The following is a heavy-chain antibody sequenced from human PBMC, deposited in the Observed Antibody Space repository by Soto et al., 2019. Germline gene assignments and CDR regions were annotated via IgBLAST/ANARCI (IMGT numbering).Heavy chain of an antibody. CDR3: ARESCGYSGNVLAVAFDV. D-gene: IGHD5-12*01. CDR1: GYTFNDYA. V-gene: IGHV1-8*02. Sequence: QVQLVQSGAEMKKPGASVKVSCKASGYTFNDYAINWVRQAPGQGLEWMGWPSPNMSNTGYGLKFQGRVSMTRNTSIVTAYMELSSLRSDDPAVYCCARESCGYSGNVLAVAFDVWGQGTLVTVSS. J-gene: IGHJ3*01. CDR2: PSPNMSNT.